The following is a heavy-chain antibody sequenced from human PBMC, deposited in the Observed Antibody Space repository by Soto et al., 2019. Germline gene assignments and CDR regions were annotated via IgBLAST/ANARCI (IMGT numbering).Heavy chain of an antibody. J-gene: IGHJ3*02. CDR1: GYTFTSYG. CDR2: ISAYNGNT. D-gene: IGHD3-10*01. Sequence: ASVKVSCKASGYTFTSYGISWVRQAPGQGLEWMGWISAYNGNTNYAQKLQGRVTMTTDTSTSTAYMELRSLRSDDTAVYYCARTRFTMVRGVHTTAFDIWAQGTMVTVSS. CDR3: ARTRFTMVRGVHTTAFDI. V-gene: IGHV1-18*01.